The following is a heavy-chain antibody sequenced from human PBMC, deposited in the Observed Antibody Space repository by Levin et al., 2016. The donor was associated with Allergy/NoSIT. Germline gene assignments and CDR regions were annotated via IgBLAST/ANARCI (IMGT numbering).Heavy chain of an antibody. CDR1: GYSFTDYW. CDR2: IFADDSDT. CDR3: ARRGKYYGGRGYMDV. J-gene: IGHJ6*03. V-gene: IGHV5-51*01. Sequence: KVSCKASGYSFTDYWIGWVRQMPGKGLEWMGIIFADDSDTRYSPSFQGQVTISADKSISTAYLQWSSLRASDTAMYYCARRGKYYGGRGYMDVWGKGTTVTVSS. D-gene: IGHD3-3*01.